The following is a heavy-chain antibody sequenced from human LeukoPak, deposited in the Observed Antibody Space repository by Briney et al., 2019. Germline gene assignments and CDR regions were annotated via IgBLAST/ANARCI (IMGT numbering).Heavy chain of an antibody. CDR2: IIPNFGTA. Sequence: SVKVSCKASGGTFSSYAISGGRQAPGRGLEGRGRIIPNFGTANYAQKFQGRVTITTDESTSTAYMELSSLRSEDTAVYYCARSRSWYISHSDYWGQGTLVTVSS. CDR3: ARSRSWYISHSDY. J-gene: IGHJ4*02. CDR1: GGTFSSYA. V-gene: IGHV1-69*05. D-gene: IGHD6-13*01.